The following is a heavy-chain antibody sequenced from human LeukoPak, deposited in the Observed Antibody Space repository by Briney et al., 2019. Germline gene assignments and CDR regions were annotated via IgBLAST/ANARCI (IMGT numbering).Heavy chain of an antibody. D-gene: IGHD3-10*01. CDR1: GITFRNYW. CDR3: ARWFGGFMDV. CDR2: IKSKDDGETI. V-gene: IGHV3-15*01. Sequence: GGSLRLSCVASGITFRNYWMSWIRQAPGKGLEWVARIKSKDDGETIDYNAPVKGRFTISRDNAKNSLYLQMNSLRAEDTAVYYCARWFGGFMDVWGQGTTVTVSS. J-gene: IGHJ6*02.